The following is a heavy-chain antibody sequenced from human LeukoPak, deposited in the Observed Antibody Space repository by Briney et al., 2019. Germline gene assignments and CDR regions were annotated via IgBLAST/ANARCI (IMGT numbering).Heavy chain of an antibody. J-gene: IGHJ4*02. CDR2: ISYDGSNK. CDR1: GFTFSSYA. Sequence: GGSLRLSCAASGFTFSSYAMHWVRQAPGKGLEWVAVISYDGSNKYYADSVKGRFTISRDNSKNTLYLQMNSLRAEDTAVYYCAKTGTTWGEGNFDYWGQGTLVTVSS. CDR3: AKTGTTWGEGNFDY. D-gene: IGHD1-1*01. V-gene: IGHV3-30*18.